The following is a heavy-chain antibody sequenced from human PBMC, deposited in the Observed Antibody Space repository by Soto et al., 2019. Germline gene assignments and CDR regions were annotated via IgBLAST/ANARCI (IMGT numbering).Heavy chain of an antibody. CDR2: IFHIGGT. V-gene: IGHV4-30-2*01. D-gene: IGHD6-25*01. CDR3: ARRRGGDFDY. Sequence: PSETLSLTCAVSGGSISSGGYSWSWIRQPPGKGLEWIGYIFHIGGTYYNPSLKSRVTISINKSDNHFSLKLSSVTAADTAIYYCARRRGGDFDYWGQGILVTVSS. J-gene: IGHJ4*02. CDR1: GGSISSGGYS.